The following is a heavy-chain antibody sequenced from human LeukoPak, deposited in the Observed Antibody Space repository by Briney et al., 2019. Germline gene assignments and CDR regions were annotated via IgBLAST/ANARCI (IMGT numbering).Heavy chain of an antibody. J-gene: IGHJ4*02. CDR2: IIPILGIA. Sequence: EASVKVSCKASGGTFSSYAISWVRQAPGQGLEWMGRIIPILGIANYAQKFQGRVTITADKSTSTAYVELSSLRSEDTAVYYCAREYSAAAGFDYWGQGTLVTVSS. CDR1: GGTFSSYA. V-gene: IGHV1-69*04. CDR3: AREYSAAAGFDY. D-gene: IGHD6-13*01.